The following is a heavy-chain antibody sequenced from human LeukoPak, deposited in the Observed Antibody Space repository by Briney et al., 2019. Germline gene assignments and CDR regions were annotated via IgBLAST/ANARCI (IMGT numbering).Heavy chain of an antibody. CDR3: ARGSSSLHAFDI. D-gene: IGHD6-6*01. CDR2: TYYRSKWYN. J-gene: IGHJ3*02. Sequence: SQTLSLTCAISGDSVSSNSATWSWIRQSPSRGLEWLGRTYYRSKWYNDYAVSVKSRITVNPDTSKNQFSLQLNSVTPEDTAMYYCARGSSSLHAFDIWGQGTMVTVSS. V-gene: IGHV6-1*01. CDR1: GDSVSSNSAT.